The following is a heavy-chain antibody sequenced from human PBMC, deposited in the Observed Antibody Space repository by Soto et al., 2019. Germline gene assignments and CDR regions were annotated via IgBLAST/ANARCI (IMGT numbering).Heavy chain of an antibody. CDR2: IYPGDSDT. V-gene: IGHV5-51*01. Sequence: GESLKISCQGSGNSFTRSWIGWVRQMPGKGLECMGIIYPGDSDTRYSPSIEGQVTISADKSTSTAYLQWSSLKASDTAIYYCARREFGGDAFDIWGQGTAVTVS. CDR1: GNSFTRSW. J-gene: IGHJ3*02. D-gene: IGHD2-15*01. CDR3: ARREFGGDAFDI.